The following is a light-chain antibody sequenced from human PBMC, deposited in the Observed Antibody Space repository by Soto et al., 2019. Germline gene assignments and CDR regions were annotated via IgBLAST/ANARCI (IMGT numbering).Light chain of an antibody. J-gene: IGKJ1*01. Sequence: DIQMTQSPSSLSASVGXRVTITYRASQSISTYLNWYQHKPGKAPKVLIYAVSSLQSGVPSRFSGSGSGTDFTLTITSLQPDDFATYYCQQHNSYPWTFGQGTKVDIK. CDR1: QSISTY. CDR2: AVS. CDR3: QQHNSYPWT. V-gene: IGKV1-39*01.